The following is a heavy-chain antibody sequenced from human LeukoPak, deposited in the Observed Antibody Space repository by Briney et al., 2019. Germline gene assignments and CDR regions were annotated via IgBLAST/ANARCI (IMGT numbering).Heavy chain of an antibody. Sequence: PSQTLSLTCTVSGVSIGSGPNYGSWIRQPPGKGLEWIAFIYENGRTHYKSSLESRVTVSFDTSKSQFSLKLSSVTAADTAVYYCARSMGTTATAFDYWGPGILVTVSS. J-gene: IGHJ4*02. V-gene: IGHV4-30-4*01. D-gene: IGHD2-21*02. CDR1: GVSIGSGPNY. CDR3: ARSMGTTATAFDY. CDR2: IYENGRT.